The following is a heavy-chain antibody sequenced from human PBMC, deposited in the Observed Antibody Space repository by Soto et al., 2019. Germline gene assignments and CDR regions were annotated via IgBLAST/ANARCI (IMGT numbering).Heavy chain of an antibody. CDR2: ISSDGSEK. V-gene: IGHV3-30-3*01. CDR3: ARADSSSWHNFDY. Sequence: QVQLVESVGGVVQPGESLRLSCAASGFTFSSSAMHWLRQAPGKGLEWVAVISSDGSEKHYADSVKGRFTISRDNSRDTLYLQMNSLRAEDTAVYYCARADSSSWHNFDYWGQGTLGTVSS. J-gene: IGHJ4*02. D-gene: IGHD6-13*01. CDR1: GFTFSSSA.